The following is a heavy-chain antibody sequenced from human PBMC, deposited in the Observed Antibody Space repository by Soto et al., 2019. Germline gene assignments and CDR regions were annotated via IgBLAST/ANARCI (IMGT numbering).Heavy chain of an antibody. CDR1: GGTFSSYA. CDR3: ATSGRGYSDFDY. Sequence: QVQLVQSGAEVKKPGSSVKVSCKASGGTFSSYAISWVRQAPGQGLEWMGGIIPIFGTANNAQKFQGRVRITADESTSPAYMEMSRLRSEDTAVYYCATSGRGYSDFDYWGQGTLVTVSS. CDR2: IIPIFGTA. V-gene: IGHV1-69*12. D-gene: IGHD4-4*01. J-gene: IGHJ4*02.